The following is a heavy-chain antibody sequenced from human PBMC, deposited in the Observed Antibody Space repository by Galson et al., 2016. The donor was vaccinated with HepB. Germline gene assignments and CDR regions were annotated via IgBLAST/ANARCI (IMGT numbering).Heavy chain of an antibody. J-gene: IGHJ4*02. CDR1: GGSVSNGTHY. CDR2: IYYSGST. D-gene: IGHD5-24*01. V-gene: IGHV4-61*01. CDR3: ATDDDDEGGYTY. Sequence: SETLSLICTVSGGSVSNGTHYWGWIRQPPGKELVWIGHIYYSGSTKYNPSLKSRVTISTDKSKNQLFLKLTSVTAADTALYFCATDDDDEGGYTYWGQGTLVTVSS.